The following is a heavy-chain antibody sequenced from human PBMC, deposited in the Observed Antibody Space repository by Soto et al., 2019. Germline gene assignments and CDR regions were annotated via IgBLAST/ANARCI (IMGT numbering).Heavy chain of an antibody. V-gene: IGHV4-30-2*01. Sequence: SETLSLTCAVSGGSISSGGYSWSWIRQPPGKGLEWIGYIYHSGSTYYNPSLKSRVTISVDRSKNQFSLKLSSVTAADTAVYYCASGHYYDSSGFFYWGQGTLVTVSS. D-gene: IGHD3-22*01. CDR1: GGSISSGGYS. CDR2: IYHSGST. J-gene: IGHJ4*02. CDR3: ASGHYYDSSGFFY.